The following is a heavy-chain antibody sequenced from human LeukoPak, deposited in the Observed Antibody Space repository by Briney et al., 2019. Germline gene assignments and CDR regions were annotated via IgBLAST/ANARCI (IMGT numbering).Heavy chain of an antibody. CDR3: ARGYGGAVDS. CDR1: RGSINNQY. CDR2: MYTNGES. Sequence: PSETLSLTCTVSRGSINNQYWSWIRQPAGKGLEWIGRMYTNGESDYNPSLKSRVAMSVDTSKSQFSLKLNSMTAADTALYYCARGYGGAVDSWGQGILVIVSS. V-gene: IGHV4-4*07. D-gene: IGHD5-18*01. J-gene: IGHJ4*02.